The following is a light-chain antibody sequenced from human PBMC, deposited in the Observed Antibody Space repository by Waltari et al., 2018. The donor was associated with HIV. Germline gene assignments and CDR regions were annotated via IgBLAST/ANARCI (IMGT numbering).Light chain of an antibody. J-gene: IGLJ3*02. CDR3: CSYAGSSNWV. CDR1: SSDVGRYNL. CDR2: EGI. V-gene: IGLV2-23*01. Sequence: SALTQPASVSGSPGQSITISCTGSSSDVGRYNLVSWYQQHPGNAPKLIIYEGINRPSGVSNRFSGSKSGNTASLTISGLQDEDEADYYCCSYAGSSNWVFGGGTKLTVL.